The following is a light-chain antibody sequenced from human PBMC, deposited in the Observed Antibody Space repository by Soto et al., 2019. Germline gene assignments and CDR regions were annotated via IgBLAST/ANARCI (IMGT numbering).Light chain of an antibody. Sequence: AIQMTQSPSSLSASAGDRVTITCRASQYIRNDLGWYQQKPGTAPRLLISVASSLRSGVPSRFSGSGSGTDFTLTISSLQPEDFATYYCLQDYDYPLTFGGGTKVDIK. J-gene: IGKJ4*01. V-gene: IGKV1-6*01. CDR3: LQDYDYPLT. CDR2: VAS. CDR1: QYIRND.